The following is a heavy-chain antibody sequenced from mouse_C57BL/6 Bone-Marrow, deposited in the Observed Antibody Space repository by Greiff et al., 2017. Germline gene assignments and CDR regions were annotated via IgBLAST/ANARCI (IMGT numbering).Heavy chain of an antibody. Sequence: VKLQESGGGLVQPGGSMKLSCVASGFTFSNYWMNWVRQSPEKGLEWVAQIRLKSDNYATHYAESVKGRFTISRDDSKSSVYLQMNNLRAEDTGIYYCTAYYGTLYWYFDVWGTGTTVTVSS. J-gene: IGHJ1*03. V-gene: IGHV6-3*01. CDR1: GFTFSNYW. D-gene: IGHD2-10*01. CDR3: TAYYGTLYWYFDV. CDR2: IRLKSDNYAT.